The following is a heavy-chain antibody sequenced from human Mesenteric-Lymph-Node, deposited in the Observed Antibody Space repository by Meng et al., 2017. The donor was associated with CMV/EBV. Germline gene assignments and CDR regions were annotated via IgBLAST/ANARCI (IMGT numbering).Heavy chain of an antibody. CDR3: ARFMVRGLVLFDS. CDR1: GGSVSSYS. J-gene: IGHJ4*02. V-gene: IGHV4-59*08. CDR2: ICNSENT. D-gene: IGHD3-10*01. Sequence: CTVSGGSVSSYSWSWIRQPPGKGLEWSGYICNSENTNYNPALKSRVTISVDTSKNQFSLKLSSVTAADTAVYYCARFMVRGLVLFDSWGQGTLVTVSS.